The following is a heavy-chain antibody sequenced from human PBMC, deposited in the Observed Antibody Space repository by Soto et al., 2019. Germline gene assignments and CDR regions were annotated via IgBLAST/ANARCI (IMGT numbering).Heavy chain of an antibody. D-gene: IGHD2-15*01. CDR1: GFSLTTGRVG. CDR3: THRLVGSGQGY. V-gene: IGHV2-5*01. CDR2: IHWNDDN. Sequence: QITLEETGPTLVKPTQTLTLTCTFSGFSLTTGRVGVGWIRQPPGKALEWLAVIHWNDDNHYTPSLKIRLTITKDTSKNQVVLTLTNMDPVDTATYYCTHRLVGSGQGYWGQGTLVTVSS. J-gene: IGHJ4*02.